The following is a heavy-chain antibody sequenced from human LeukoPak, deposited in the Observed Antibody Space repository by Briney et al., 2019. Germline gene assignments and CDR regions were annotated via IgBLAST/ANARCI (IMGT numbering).Heavy chain of an antibody. CDR2: IYTSGST. D-gene: IGHD2-2*01. J-gene: IGHJ6*02. CDR3: ARDPYCTSTSCYYYYGMDV. Sequence: KTSETLSLTCTVPGGSISSYYWSWIRQPAGKGLEWIGRIYTSGSTNYNPSLKSRVTMSVDTSKNQFSLKLSSVTAADTAVYYCARDPYCTSTSCYYYYGMDVWGQGTTVTVSS. V-gene: IGHV4-4*07. CDR1: GGSISSYY.